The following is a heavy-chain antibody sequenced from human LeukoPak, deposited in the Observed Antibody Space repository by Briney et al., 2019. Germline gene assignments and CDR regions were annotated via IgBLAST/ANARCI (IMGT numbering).Heavy chain of an antibody. CDR2: ISSSSSNI. J-gene: IGHJ4*02. CDR1: GLTFSSFS. CDR3: AREAKVGSSLYFDY. D-gene: IGHD6-6*01. V-gene: IGHV3-21*01. Sequence: GGSLRLSCAASGLTFSSFSINWVRQAPGKGLEWVSSISSSSSNIYYADSVRGRFTISRDNAKNSLYLQMDSLRVEDTALYYCAREAKVGSSLYFDYWGQGTLVTVSS.